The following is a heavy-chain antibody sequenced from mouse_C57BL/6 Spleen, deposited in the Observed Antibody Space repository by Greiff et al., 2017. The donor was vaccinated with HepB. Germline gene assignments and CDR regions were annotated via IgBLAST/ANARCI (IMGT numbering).Heavy chain of an antibody. CDR2: IRSKSNNYAT. J-gene: IGHJ3*01. Sequence: EVQLVESGGGLVQPKGSLKLSCAASGFSFNTYAMNWVRQAPGKGLEWVARIRSKSNNYATYYADSVKDRFTISRDDSESMLYLQMNNLKTEDTAMYDCVRHYDYEGFAYWGQGTLVTVSA. CDR3: VRHYDYEGFAY. V-gene: IGHV10-1*01. D-gene: IGHD2-4*01. CDR1: GFSFNTYA.